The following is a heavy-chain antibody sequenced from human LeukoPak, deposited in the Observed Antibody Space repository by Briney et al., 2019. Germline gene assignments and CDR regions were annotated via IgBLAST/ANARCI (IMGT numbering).Heavy chain of an antibody. D-gene: IGHD5-12*01. J-gene: IGHJ6*02. CDR2: ISDHNGNT. Sequence: GASVKVSCKASGYTFTSYGISWVRQAPGQGLEWMGWISDHNGNTNYAQKLQGRVTMTTDTSTSTAYMELRSLRSDDTAVYYCARDMYSGYDYYYYGMDVWGQGTTVTVSS. V-gene: IGHV1-18*01. CDR3: ARDMYSGYDYYYYGMDV. CDR1: GYTFTSYG.